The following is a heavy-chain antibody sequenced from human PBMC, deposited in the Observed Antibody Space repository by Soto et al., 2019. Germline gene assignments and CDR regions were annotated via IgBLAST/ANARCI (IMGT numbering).Heavy chain of an antibody. Sequence: PSETLSLTCTVSGGSISNDDYYWGWIRQSPGKGLEWIGYMHYRGTAYYNPSLKSRIIITIDTSKNQFSLKLNSVTAADTAVYYCARDLWGYCGADCYPLDVWGQGTTVTVSS. V-gene: IGHV4-30-4*02. D-gene: IGHD2-21*02. J-gene: IGHJ6*02. CDR3: ARDLWGYCGADCYPLDV. CDR2: MHYRGTA. CDR1: GGSISNDDYY.